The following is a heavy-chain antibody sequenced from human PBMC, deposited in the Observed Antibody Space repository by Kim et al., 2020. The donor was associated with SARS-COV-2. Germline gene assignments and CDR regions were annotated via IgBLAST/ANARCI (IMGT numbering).Heavy chain of an antibody. CDR3: ARVKAFDYYDSSGYYYARWSPFDY. CDR2: ISSSGSTI. D-gene: IGHD3-22*01. CDR1: GFTFSRYE. Sequence: GGSLRLSCAASGFTFSRYEMNWVRQAPGKGLEWVSYISSSGSTIYYADSVKGRFTISRDNAKNSLYLQMNSLRAEDTAVYYCARVKAFDYYDSSGYYYARWSPFDYWGQGTLVTVSS. V-gene: IGHV3-48*03. J-gene: IGHJ4*02.